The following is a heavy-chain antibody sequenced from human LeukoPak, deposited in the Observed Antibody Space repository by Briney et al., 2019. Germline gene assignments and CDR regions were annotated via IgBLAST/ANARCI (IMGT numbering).Heavy chain of an antibody. CDR1: GYTFTSYG. D-gene: IGHD6-19*01. V-gene: IGHV1-18*04. J-gene: IGHJ4*02. CDR3: ARDLYDIAVAGRFDY. Sequence: ASVKVSCKASGYTFTSYGISWVRQAPGQGLERVGWISAYNGNTNYAQKLQGRVTMTTDTSTSTAYMELRSLRSDDTAVYYCARDLYDIAVAGRFDYWGQGTLVTVSS. CDR2: ISAYNGNT.